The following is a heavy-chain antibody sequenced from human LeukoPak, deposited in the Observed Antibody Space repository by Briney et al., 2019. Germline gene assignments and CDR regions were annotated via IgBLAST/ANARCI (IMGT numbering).Heavy chain of an antibody. J-gene: IGHJ4*02. Sequence: SETLSLTCAVYGGSFSGYYWSWIRQPPGKGLEWIGEINHSGSTNYNPSLKSRVTISVDTSKNQFSLKLSSVTAADTAVYYCARGGVVDYWGQGTLVTVSS. CDR3: ARGGVVDY. CDR1: GGSFSGYY. V-gene: IGHV4-34*01. CDR2: INHSGST.